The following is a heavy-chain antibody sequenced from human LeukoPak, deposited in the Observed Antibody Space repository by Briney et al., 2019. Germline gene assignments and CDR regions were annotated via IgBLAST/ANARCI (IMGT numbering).Heavy chain of an antibody. CDR3: ARDGVVAINWFDP. J-gene: IGHJ5*02. Sequence: SETLSLTCTVSGYSISSGYYWGRIRQPPGKGLEWIGSIYHSGSTYYNPSLKSRVTISVDTSKNQFSLKLSSVTAADTAVYYCARDGVVAINWFDPWGQGTLVTVSS. D-gene: IGHD3-22*01. CDR2: IYHSGST. CDR1: GYSISSGYY. V-gene: IGHV4-38-2*02.